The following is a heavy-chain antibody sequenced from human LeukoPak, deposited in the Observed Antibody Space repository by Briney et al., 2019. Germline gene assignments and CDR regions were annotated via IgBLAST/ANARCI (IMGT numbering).Heavy chain of an antibody. Sequence: PGGSLRLSCAASGFTFSSYAMSWVRQAPGKGLEWVSAISGSGGSTYYADSVEGRFTISRDNSKNTLYLQMNSLRAEDTAVYYCAKDMYSGSYKDFDYWGQGTLVTVSS. V-gene: IGHV3-23*01. CDR3: AKDMYSGSYKDFDY. D-gene: IGHD1-26*01. CDR1: GFTFSSYA. CDR2: ISGSGGST. J-gene: IGHJ4*02.